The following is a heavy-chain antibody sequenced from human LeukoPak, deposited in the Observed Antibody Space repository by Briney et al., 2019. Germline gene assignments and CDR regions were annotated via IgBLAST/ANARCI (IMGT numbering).Heavy chain of an antibody. D-gene: IGHD3-16*02. J-gene: IGHJ3*02. CDR2: ISSSSSTI. CDR3: ARERRDYVWGSYRCAFDI. CDR1: GFTFSSYS. Sequence: GGSLRLSCAASGFTFSSYSMNWVRQAPGKGLEWVSYISSSSSTIYYADSVKARFTISRDNAKNSLYLQMNSLRAEDTAVYYCARERRDYVWGSYRCAFDIWGQGTMVTVSS. V-gene: IGHV3-48*01.